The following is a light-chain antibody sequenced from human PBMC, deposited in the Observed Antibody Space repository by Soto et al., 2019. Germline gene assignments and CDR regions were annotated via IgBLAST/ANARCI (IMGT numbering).Light chain of an antibody. V-gene: IGKV1-12*01. CDR2: AAS. CDR3: QEASRIPIT. J-gene: IGKJ5*01. Sequence: DVQVTQSPSSVSASVGDRVTITCRASQGISSWLAWYQQKPGKAPKLLIYAASTLQSGVPSRFSGSGSGTDFTLTISSLQPEDFATYYCQEASRIPITFGQGTRLAIK. CDR1: QGISSW.